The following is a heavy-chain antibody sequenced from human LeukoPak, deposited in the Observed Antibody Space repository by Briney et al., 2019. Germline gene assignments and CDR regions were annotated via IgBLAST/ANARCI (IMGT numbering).Heavy chain of an antibody. J-gene: IGHJ1*01. V-gene: IGHV3-21*04. CDR2: ISISSNYI. CDR3: ARVRDYYDSRGYYFEYFDH. CDR1: GFTFSRYS. D-gene: IGHD3-22*01. Sequence: KAGGSLRLSCAASGFTFSRYSMNWVRQAPGKGLEWVSSISISSNYIYYADSVKGRFTISRDNAKNSLYLQMNSLRAEDTAVYYCARVRDYYDSRGYYFEYFDHWGQGTLVTVSS.